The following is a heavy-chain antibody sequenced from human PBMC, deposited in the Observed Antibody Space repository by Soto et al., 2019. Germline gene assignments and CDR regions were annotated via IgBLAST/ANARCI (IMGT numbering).Heavy chain of an antibody. J-gene: IGHJ4*02. CDR1: GGSISSTNYY. CDR2: IYYSGST. V-gene: IGHV4-39*01. CDR3: ASFPYYDYIWGSYRPFDY. Sequence: PSETLSLTCTVSGGSISSTNYYWGWIRQPPGKGLEWIGSIYYSGSTYYNPSLKSRVTISVDTSKNQFSLKLISVTAADTAVYYCASFPYYDYIWGSYRPFDYWGQGTLVTVSS. D-gene: IGHD3-16*02.